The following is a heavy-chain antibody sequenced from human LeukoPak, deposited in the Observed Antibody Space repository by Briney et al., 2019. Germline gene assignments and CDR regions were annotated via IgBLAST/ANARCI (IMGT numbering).Heavy chain of an antibody. CDR2: IYYSGST. Sequence: SETLSLTCTVSGGSISSSSYYWGWIRQPPGKGLEWIGSIYYSGSTYYNPSLKSRVTISVDTSKNQFSLKLSSVTAADTAVYYCARDWRLWYYYDSSGYFPDQPKTNRRDPGAFDIWGQGTMVTVSS. CDR3: ARDWRLWYYYDSSGYFPDQPKTNRRDPGAFDI. J-gene: IGHJ3*02. D-gene: IGHD3-22*01. CDR1: GGSISSSSYY. V-gene: IGHV4-39*07.